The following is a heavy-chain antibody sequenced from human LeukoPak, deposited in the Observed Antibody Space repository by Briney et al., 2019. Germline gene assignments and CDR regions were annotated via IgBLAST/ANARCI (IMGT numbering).Heavy chain of an antibody. Sequence: ETLSLTCAVYGGSFSGYYWSWVRQAPGKGLEWVSSISSSSSYIYYADSVKGRFTISRDNAKNSLYLQMNSLRAEDTAVYYCARGSGRSYLPFDYWGQGTLVTVSS. D-gene: IGHD1-26*01. CDR1: GGSFSGYY. V-gene: IGHV3-21*01. J-gene: IGHJ4*02. CDR2: ISSSSSYI. CDR3: ARGSGRSYLPFDY.